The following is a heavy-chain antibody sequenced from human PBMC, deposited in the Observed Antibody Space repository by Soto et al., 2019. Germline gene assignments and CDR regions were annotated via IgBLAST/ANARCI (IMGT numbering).Heavy chain of an antibody. V-gene: IGHV3-53*02. J-gene: IGHJ6*02. CDR3: ARERTTVTDKYYYYYGMDV. D-gene: IGHD4-17*01. CDR2: IYSGGST. CDR1: GFTVSSNY. Sequence: EVQLVETGGGLIQPGGSLRLSCAASGFTVSSNYMSWVRQAPGKGLEWVSGIYSGGSTYYADSVKGRFTISRDNSKNTLYLQMNSLIAEDTAVYYCARERTTVTDKYYYYYGMDVWGQGTTVTVSS.